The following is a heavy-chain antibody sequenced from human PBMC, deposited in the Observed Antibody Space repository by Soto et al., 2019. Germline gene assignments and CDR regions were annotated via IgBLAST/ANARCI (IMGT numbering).Heavy chain of an antibody. J-gene: IGHJ6*02. V-gene: IGHV1-69*08. CDR1: GGNFRSQS. CDR2: IIPVLGVA. Sequence: QVQLVQSGAEVKKPGSSVKVSCKASGGNFRSQSISISWVRQAPGQGLEWMGRIIPVLGVANYAQKFQGSVTIAADKPTSTVDMELRSLRSDDTATSYCARDRDVAAPGPVETNHYYGRDVWGQGTTVTVSS. CDR3: ARDRDVAAPGPVETNHYYGRDV. D-gene: IGHD6-13*01.